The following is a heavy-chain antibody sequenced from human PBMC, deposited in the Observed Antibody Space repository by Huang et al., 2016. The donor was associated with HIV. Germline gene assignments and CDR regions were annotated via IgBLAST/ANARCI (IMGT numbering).Heavy chain of an antibody. CDR1: GFTFRSYG. D-gene: IGHD6-13*01. CDR2: RSYDKSNK. Sequence: QVQLVESGGGVVQPGRSLRLSCAASGFTFRSYGMNWVRQAPGKGLEWGAVRSYDKSNKYYADSVKGRLTISRDNSKNTRYLQINSLTTEDTAVYYCAKGGRAAAVMDVWGKGTTVTVSS. V-gene: IGHV3-30*18. J-gene: IGHJ6*04. CDR3: AKGGRAAAVMDV.